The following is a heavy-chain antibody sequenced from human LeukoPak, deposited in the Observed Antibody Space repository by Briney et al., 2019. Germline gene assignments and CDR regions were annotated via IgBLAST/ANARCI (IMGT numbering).Heavy chain of an antibody. Sequence: GGSLRLSCAASGLTFSTYWMSWVRQAPGKALEWVSNIKQDGSQKYYLDSVKGRFTISRDNAKNSLYLQMNSLRAEDTAVYYCARALTTLTYEGYWGQGTLVTVSS. V-gene: IGHV3-7*01. J-gene: IGHJ4*02. CDR1: GLTFSTYW. CDR3: ARALTTLTYEGY. CDR2: IKQDGSQK. D-gene: IGHD1-1*01.